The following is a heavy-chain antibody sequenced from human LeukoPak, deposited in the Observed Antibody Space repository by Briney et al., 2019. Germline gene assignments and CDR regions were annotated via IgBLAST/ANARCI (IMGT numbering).Heavy chain of an antibody. J-gene: IGHJ4*02. D-gene: IGHD5-12*01. CDR1: GFTISNYG. V-gene: IGHV4-59*08. CDR3: ARMGGYSGYATH. Sequence: GSLRLSCAASGFTISNYGFHWVRQPPGKGLEWIGYIHSSGNTNYNPSLKSRVTISVDTSKNQFSLKLSSVTAADTAVYYCARMGGYSGYATHWGQGTLVTVSS. CDR2: IHSSGNT.